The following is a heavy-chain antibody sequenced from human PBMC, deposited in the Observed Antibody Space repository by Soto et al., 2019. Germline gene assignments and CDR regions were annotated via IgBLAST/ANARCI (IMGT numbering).Heavy chain of an antibody. Sequence: QVQLVQSGAEVKKPGSSVKVSCKASGGTFSSYAISWVRQAPGQGLEWMGGIIPIFGTANYAQKFQGRVKIKAEESTSKAYMELSSLRSEDTDVYYCARGVVVPAAGGVPFDYWGQGTLVTVSS. D-gene: IGHD6-13*01. CDR3: ARGVVVPAAGGVPFDY. CDR1: GGTFSSYA. CDR2: IIPIFGTA. V-gene: IGHV1-69*01. J-gene: IGHJ4*02.